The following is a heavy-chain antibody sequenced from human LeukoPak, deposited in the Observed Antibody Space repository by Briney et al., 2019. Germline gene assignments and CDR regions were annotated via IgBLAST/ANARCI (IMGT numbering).Heavy chain of an antibody. V-gene: IGHV1-18*01. J-gene: IGHJ4*02. CDR3: ARDERGSCSSSTCYYFDL. CDR1: GYTFSNYG. D-gene: IGHD2-2*01. CDR2: ISTNNGDA. Sequence: ASVKVSCKASGYTFSNYGISWVRQAPGQGLEWMGWISTNNGDANYAQRLQGRVTVTTDTSTSTAYMELRSLRSDDTAVYYCARDERGSCSSSTCYYFDLWGQGTPVTVSS.